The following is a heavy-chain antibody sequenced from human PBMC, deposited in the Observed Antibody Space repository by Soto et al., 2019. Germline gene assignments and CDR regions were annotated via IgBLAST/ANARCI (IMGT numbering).Heavy chain of an antibody. CDR3: ARDSGGSYYPDY. CDR1: GFTFSSYG. V-gene: IGHV3-33*01. J-gene: IGHJ4*02. Sequence: QVQLVESGGGVVQPGRSLRLSCAASGFTFSSYGMHWVRQAPGKGLEWVAVIWYDGSNKYYADSVKGRFTISRDNAKNTLYLQMNGLRAEDTAVYYCARDSGGSYYPDYWGQGTLVTVSS. CDR2: IWYDGSNK. D-gene: IGHD1-26*01.